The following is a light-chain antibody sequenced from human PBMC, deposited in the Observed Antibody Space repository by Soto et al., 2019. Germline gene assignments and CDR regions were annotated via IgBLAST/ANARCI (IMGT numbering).Light chain of an antibody. CDR1: QSVSSGY. Sequence: EIVLTQSPGTLSLSPGERATLSCRASQSVSSGYLAWYQQNPGQAPRLLIFGASTRATGIPDRFSGSGSGTDFTLTIRRLEPEDFAMYYCQQYGTSPKTFGQGTKVEIK. CDR2: GAS. V-gene: IGKV3-20*01. CDR3: QQYGTSPKT. J-gene: IGKJ1*01.